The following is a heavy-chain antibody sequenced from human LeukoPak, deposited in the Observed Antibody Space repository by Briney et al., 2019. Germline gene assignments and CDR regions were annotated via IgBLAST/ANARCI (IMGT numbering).Heavy chain of an antibody. V-gene: IGHV4-34*01. CDR3: ARGALVEMATIIAFFDY. CDR1: GGSFSGYY. Sequence: SETLSLTCAVYGGSFSGYYWSWIRQPPGKGLEWIGEINHSGSTNYNPSLKSRVTISVDTSKSQFSLKLSSVTAADTAVYYCARGALVEMATIIAFFDYWGQGTLVTVSS. D-gene: IGHD5-12*01. CDR2: INHSGST. J-gene: IGHJ4*02.